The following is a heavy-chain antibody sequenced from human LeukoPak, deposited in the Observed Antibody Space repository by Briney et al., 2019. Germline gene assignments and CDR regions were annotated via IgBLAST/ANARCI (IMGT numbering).Heavy chain of an antibody. V-gene: IGHV1-2*02. CDR2: LNPNSGGA. D-gene: IGHD6-13*01. J-gene: IGHJ4*02. CDR3: ARGFGSSWFDY. CDR1: GYSFTANY. Sequence: ASVMVSCTASGYSFTANYFHWVRQAPGQGLEWMGWLNPNSGGAKYAQRFQGRVTMTRDTSISTVYMELSSLRSDDTAVYYCARGFGSSWFDYWGQGKLVTVSS.